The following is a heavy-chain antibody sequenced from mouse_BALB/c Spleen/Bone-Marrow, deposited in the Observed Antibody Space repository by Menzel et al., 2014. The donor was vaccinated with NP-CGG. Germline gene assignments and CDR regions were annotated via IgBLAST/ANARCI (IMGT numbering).Heavy chain of an antibody. CDR3: ARDDGYYIRNAMDY. CDR1: GFTFSSFG. D-gene: IGHD2-3*01. CDR2: ISSGTSTI. J-gene: IGHJ4*01. V-gene: IGHV5-17*02. Sequence: EVQGVESGGGLVQPGGSRKLSCAASGFTFSSFGMHWVRQAPERGLEWVAYISSGTSTIYYADTVKGRFTISRDNPENTLFLQMTSLRSEDTAIYYCARDDGYYIRNAMDYWGQGTSVTVSS.